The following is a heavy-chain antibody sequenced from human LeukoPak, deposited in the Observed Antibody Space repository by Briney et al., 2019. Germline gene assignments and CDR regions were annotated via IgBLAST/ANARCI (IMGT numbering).Heavy chain of an antibody. Sequence: GGTLRLSCAASGFTFSIYGMSWVRQAPGKGLEWVSGFSGSGGSTNYADSVKGRFTISRDNSKNTLYLQMNNLRAEDTALYYCAKDLRGYTYGRDYYFDNWGQGTLVTVSS. CDR1: GFTFSIYG. J-gene: IGHJ4*02. CDR2: FSGSGGST. V-gene: IGHV3-23*01. CDR3: AKDLRGYTYGRDYYFDN. D-gene: IGHD5-18*01.